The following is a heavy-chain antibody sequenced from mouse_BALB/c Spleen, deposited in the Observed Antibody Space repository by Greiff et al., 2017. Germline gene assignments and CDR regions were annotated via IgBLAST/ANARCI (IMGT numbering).Heavy chain of an antibody. Sequence: VQLQQSGAELVRPGASVKLSCTASGFTFTDYYMHWVKQRPEQGLEWIGWIDPEIGDTEYAPKFQGKATITADTSSNTAYLQLSSLTSEDTAVYYCTRRDAVDYWGQGTSVTVSS. CDR1: GFTFTDYY. CDR3: TRRDAVDY. CDR2: IDPEIGDT. V-gene: IGHV14-1*01. J-gene: IGHJ4*01. D-gene: IGHD3-3*01.